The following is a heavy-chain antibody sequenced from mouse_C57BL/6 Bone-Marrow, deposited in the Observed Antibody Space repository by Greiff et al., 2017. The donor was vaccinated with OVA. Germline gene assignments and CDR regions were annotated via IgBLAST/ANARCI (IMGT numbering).Heavy chain of an antibody. CDR1: GYTFTSYW. D-gene: IGHD4-1*01. CDR3: ARCLGPHWYFDV. CDR2: IYPGSGST. Sequence: QVQLQQPEAELVKPGASVKMSCKASGYTFTSYWITWVKQRPGQGLEWIGDIYPGSGSTNYNEKFKSKATLTVDTSSSTAYMQLSSLTSEDSAVYYCARCLGPHWYFDVWGTGTTVTVSS. V-gene: IGHV1-55*01. J-gene: IGHJ1*03.